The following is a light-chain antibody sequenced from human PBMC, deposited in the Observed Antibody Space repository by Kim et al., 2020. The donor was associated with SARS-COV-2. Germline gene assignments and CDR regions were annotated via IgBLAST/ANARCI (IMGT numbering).Light chain of an antibody. Sequence: GQTGGITCQGDSLRSYYASWYQQRPGQAPVLVIYGKNNRPSGIPDRFSGSSSGNTASLTITGAQAEDEADYYCNSRDSSGNHLYVFGTGTKVTVL. CDR2: GKN. CDR3: NSRDSSGNHLYV. CDR1: SLRSYY. V-gene: IGLV3-19*01. J-gene: IGLJ1*01.